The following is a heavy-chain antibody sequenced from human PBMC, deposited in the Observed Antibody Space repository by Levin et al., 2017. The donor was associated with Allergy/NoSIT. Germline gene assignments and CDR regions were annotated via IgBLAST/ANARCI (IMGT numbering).Heavy chain of an antibody. D-gene: IGHD1-26*01. V-gene: IGHV1-2*02. CDR1: GYTFTGYY. Sequence: ASVKVSCKASGYTFTGYYMHWVRQAPGQGLEWMGWINPNSGGTNYAQKFQGRVTMTRDTSISTAYMELSRLRSDDTAVYYCARVPPRRLVGATVFDYWGQGTLVTVSS. J-gene: IGHJ4*02. CDR3: ARVPPRRLVGATVFDY. CDR2: INPNSGGT.